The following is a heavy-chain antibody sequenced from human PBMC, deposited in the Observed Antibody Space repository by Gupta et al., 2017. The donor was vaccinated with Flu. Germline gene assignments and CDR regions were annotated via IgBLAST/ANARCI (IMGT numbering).Heavy chain of an antibody. CDR3: ARAGYYLPFDY. V-gene: IGHV4-59*01. J-gene: IGHJ4*02. Sequence: SGSTNYNPSLKSRVSISVDTSKNQFSLKLSSVTAADRAIYYCARAGYYLPFDYWGQGTLVTVSS. D-gene: IGHD3-22*01. CDR2: SGST.